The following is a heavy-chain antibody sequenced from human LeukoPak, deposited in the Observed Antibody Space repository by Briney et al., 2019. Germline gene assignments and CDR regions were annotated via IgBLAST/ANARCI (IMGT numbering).Heavy chain of an antibody. CDR1: GFTFSSYA. J-gene: IGHJ5*02. CDR2: ISYDGSNK. Sequence: GGSLRLSCAASGFTFSSYAMHWVRQAPGKGLEWVAVISYDGSNKYHADSVKGRFTIPRDNSKNTLYLQMNSLRAEDTAVYYCASGPPEDRWGQGTLVTVSS. CDR3: ASGPPEDR. V-gene: IGHV3-30-3*01.